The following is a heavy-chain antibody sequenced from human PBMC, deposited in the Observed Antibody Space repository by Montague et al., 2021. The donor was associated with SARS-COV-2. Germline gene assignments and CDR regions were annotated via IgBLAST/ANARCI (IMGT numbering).Heavy chain of an antibody. CDR1: GFSLSTTGVG. CDR2: IYWDDDK. J-gene: IGHJ2*01. D-gene: IGHD6-19*01. V-gene: IGHV2-5*02. CDR3: ARIPEYSSGGGPAWYFDL. Sequence: PALVKPTQTLTLTCTFSGFSLSTTGVGVGWIRQPPGKALEWLALIYWDDDKRYSPSLKTRLAISKDASKNQVVLTMTSMDPVDTGTYYCARIPEYSSGGGPAWYFDLWGPGTLVTVSS.